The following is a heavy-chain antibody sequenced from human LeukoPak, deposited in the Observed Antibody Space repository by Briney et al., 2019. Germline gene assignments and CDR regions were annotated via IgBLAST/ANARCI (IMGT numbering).Heavy chain of an antibody. CDR2: IYPGDSDT. CDR1: GYSFTSYW. J-gene: IGHJ5*02. CDR3: ARPVVRGRSSIWYLDWFDP. Sequence: GESLKISCKGSGYSFTSYWIGWVRQMPGKGLVWMGIIYPGDSDTRYSPSFQGQVTISADKSISTAYLQWSSLKASDTAMYYCARPVVRGRSSIWYLDWFDPWGQGTLVTVSS. V-gene: IGHV5-51*01. D-gene: IGHD6-13*01.